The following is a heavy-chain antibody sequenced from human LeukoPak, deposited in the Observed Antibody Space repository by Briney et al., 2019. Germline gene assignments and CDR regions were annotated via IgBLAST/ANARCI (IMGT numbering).Heavy chain of an antibody. CDR1: GFTFSNYA. CDR3: AIAVAGTAFDY. J-gene: IGHJ4*02. Sequence: GSLRLSCAASGFTFSNYAMHWVRQAPGKGLEWVANIKQDGSEKYYVDSVKGRFTISRDNAKNSLYLQMNSLRAEDTAVYYCAIAVAGTAFDYWGQGTLVTVSS. CDR2: IKQDGSEK. D-gene: IGHD6-19*01. V-gene: IGHV3-7*01.